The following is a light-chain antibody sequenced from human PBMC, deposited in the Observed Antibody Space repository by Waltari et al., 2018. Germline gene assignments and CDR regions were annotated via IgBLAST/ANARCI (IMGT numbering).Light chain of an antibody. CDR1: QSVLYGVSNKNY. V-gene: IGKV4-1*01. CDR3: HQSYTTPRT. J-gene: IGKJ1*01. Sequence: DIVLTQSPDSLAVSLGESATINCKSSQSVLYGVSNKNYLGWYQLRPGQPPKLLIYWASTRGSGVPDRFSGSGSGTDFTLTISSLQAEDVAVYYCHQSYTTPRTFGQGTKVEIK. CDR2: WAS.